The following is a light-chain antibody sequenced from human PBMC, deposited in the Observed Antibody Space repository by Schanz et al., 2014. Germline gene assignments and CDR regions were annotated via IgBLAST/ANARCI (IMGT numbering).Light chain of an antibody. Sequence: EIVMTQSPATLSVSPGEGVTLSCRASQSVSSSLAWYQQKPGQAPRLLIYGASSRATGIPDRFSGSGSGTDFTLTISRLEPEDFAVYYCQQYAESPRYTFGQGTKLEIK. V-gene: IGKV3-20*01. J-gene: IGKJ2*01. CDR2: GAS. CDR3: QQYAESPRYT. CDR1: QSVSSS.